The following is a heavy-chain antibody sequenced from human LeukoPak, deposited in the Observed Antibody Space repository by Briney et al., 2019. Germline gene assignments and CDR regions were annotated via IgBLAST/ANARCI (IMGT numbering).Heavy chain of an antibody. Sequence: SETLSLTCTVSGGSISRHHWSWLRQPPGKGLEWLRYIYYSGRIHYNPSLKIRVTIAVDTSNNQFSLKLSSVTAADTAVYYCARLTGVTMVRGVTTHYYGMDGWRKGTTVTVCS. CDR1: GGSISRHH. V-gene: IGHV4-59*11. J-gene: IGHJ6*01. CDR3: ARLTGVTMVRGVTTHYYGMDG. D-gene: IGHD3-10*01. CDR2: IYYSGRI.